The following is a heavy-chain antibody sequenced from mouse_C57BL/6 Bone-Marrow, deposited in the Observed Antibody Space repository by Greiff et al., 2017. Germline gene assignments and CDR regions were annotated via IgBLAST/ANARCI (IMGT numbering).Heavy chain of an antibody. V-gene: IGHV1-19*01. CDR1: GYTFTDYY. Sequence: VQLQQSGPVLVKSGASVKMSCKASGYTFTDYYMNWVKQSHGKSLEWIGVINPYNGGTSYNQKFKGKATLTVDKSSSTAYMELNSLTSEDSAVYYCASTNYSNSWFAYWGQGTLVTVSA. CDR3: ASTNYSNSWFAY. J-gene: IGHJ3*01. D-gene: IGHD2-5*01. CDR2: INPYNGGT.